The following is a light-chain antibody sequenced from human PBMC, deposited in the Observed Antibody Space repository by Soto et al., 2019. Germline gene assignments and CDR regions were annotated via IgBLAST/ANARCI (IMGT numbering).Light chain of an antibody. CDR3: SSYAGSNNFV. J-gene: IGLJ1*01. CDR2: EVT. V-gene: IGLV2-8*01. Sequence: QSVLTQPPSASGSPGQSVTISCTGTSSDVGDYNYVSWYQQHPGKAPKLMIYEVTKRPSGVPDRFSGSKSGNTASLTVSGLQAEDEADYYCSSYAGSNNFVFGTGTKVT. CDR1: SSDVGDYNY.